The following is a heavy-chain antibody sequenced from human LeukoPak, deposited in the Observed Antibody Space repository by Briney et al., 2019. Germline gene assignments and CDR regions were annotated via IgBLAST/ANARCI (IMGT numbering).Heavy chain of an antibody. CDR1: GFTFSSYA. CDR2: ISGSGGST. Sequence: GGSLRLSCAASGFTFSSYAMSWVRQAPGKGLEWVSAISGSGGSTYYADSVKGRFTISRDNSKNTLYLQMNSLRAEDTAVYYCAKDHEAMVRGAIDYWGQGTLVTVS. D-gene: IGHD3-10*01. CDR3: AKDHEAMVRGAIDY. V-gene: IGHV3-23*01. J-gene: IGHJ4*02.